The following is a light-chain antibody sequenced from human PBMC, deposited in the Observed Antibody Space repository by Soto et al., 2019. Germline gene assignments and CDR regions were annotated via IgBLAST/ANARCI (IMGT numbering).Light chain of an antibody. CDR2: AAS. Sequence: DIQMTQSPSSLSASVGDRVTITSRASQSISSYLNWYQQKPGNAPKLLIYAASSLQSGVPSRFSGSGSGTDFTLTISSLQPEDFATYYCQQSYSTPPAFGQGTKVDI. CDR1: QSISSY. CDR3: QQSYSTPPA. V-gene: IGKV1-39*01. J-gene: IGKJ1*01.